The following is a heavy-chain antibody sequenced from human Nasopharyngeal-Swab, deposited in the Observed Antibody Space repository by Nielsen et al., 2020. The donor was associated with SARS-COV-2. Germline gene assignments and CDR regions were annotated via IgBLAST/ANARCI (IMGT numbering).Heavy chain of an antibody. J-gene: IGHJ4*02. Sequence: SETLSLTCTVPGGSISRYFWSWIRQPPGKRLEWIGYISYSGSTNYNPSLKSRVSFSVDTPKNQFSLKLSSVTAADTAVYYCARHVGYCSTTSCSLPDSWGQGTLVTASS. D-gene: IGHD2-2*01. V-gene: IGHV4-59*08. CDR1: GGSISRYF. CDR2: ISYSGST. CDR3: ARHVGYCSTTSCSLPDS.